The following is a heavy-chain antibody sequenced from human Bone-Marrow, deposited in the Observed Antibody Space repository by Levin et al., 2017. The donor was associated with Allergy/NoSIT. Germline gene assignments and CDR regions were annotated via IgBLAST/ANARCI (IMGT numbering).Heavy chain of an antibody. J-gene: IGHJ6*02. V-gene: IGHV3-30*18. D-gene: IGHD3-10*01. CDR3: AKDMVRAMIGGGMDV. CDR1: GFTFSSYG. CDR2: ISYDGSNK. Sequence: GESLKISCAASGFTFSSYGMHWVRQAPGKGLEWVAVISYDGSNKYYADSVKGRFTISRDNSKNTLYLQMNSLRAEDTAVYYCAKDMVRAMIGGGMDVWGQGTTVTVSS.